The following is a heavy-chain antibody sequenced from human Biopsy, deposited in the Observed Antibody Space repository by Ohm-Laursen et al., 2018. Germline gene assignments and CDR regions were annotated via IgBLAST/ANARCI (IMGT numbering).Heavy chain of an antibody. CDR3: VRGGSGSFPFDY. CDR2: LFTSGTT. J-gene: IGHJ4*02. V-gene: IGHV4-4*07. Sequence: SETLSLTWTVSGGSINSYYWSWMRQPAGKGLEWIGRLFTSGTTNYSPSLNNPVTMSVDTSKNQFSLRLTSVTAADTAVYYCVRGGSGSFPFDYWGPGTLVTVSS. D-gene: IGHD3-10*01. CDR1: GGSINSYY.